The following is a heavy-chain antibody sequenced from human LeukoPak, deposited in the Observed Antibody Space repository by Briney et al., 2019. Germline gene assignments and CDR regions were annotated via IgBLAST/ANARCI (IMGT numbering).Heavy chain of an antibody. CDR2: IYSGGGNTK. Sequence: PGGSLRLSCAASGLTFTNYGFHWVRQAPGKGLEWVAIIYSGGGNTKYYAESLKDRFTISRDDSKDTVYLQMNSLRVKDTAVYYCVVILVPGGVWHFDLWGRGTLVTVSS. V-gene: IGHV3-33*03. CDR3: VVILVPGGVWHFDL. J-gene: IGHJ2*01. D-gene: IGHD2-2*01. CDR1: GLTFTNYG.